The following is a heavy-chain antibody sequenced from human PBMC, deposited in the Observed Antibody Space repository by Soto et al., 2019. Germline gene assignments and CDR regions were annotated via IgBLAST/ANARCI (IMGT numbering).Heavy chain of an antibody. D-gene: IGHD3-10*01. CDR3: ARGYGSGTSGAFDI. V-gene: IGHV3-33*01. J-gene: IGHJ3*02. CDR1: GFTFSSYG. Sequence: GGSLRLSCAASGFTFSSYGMHWVRQAPGKGLEWVAVIWYDGSNKYYADSVKGRFTISRDNSKNTLYLQMNSLRAEDTAVYYCARGYGSGTSGAFDIWGQGTMVTVSS. CDR2: IWYDGSNK.